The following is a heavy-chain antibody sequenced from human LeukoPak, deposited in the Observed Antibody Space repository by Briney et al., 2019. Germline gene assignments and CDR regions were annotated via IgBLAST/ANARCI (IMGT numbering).Heavy chain of an antibody. Sequence: GGSLRLSCAASGFTFSSYWMHWVRQAPGKGLVWVSRINSDGSSTSYADSVKGRFTISRDNAKNTLYLQMNSLRAEDTAVYYCARMEYYYDSSGHDYYFDYWGQGTLVTVSS. CDR3: ARMEYYYDSSGHDYYFDY. D-gene: IGHD3-22*01. J-gene: IGHJ4*02. CDR1: GFTFSSYW. V-gene: IGHV3-74*01. CDR2: INSDGSST.